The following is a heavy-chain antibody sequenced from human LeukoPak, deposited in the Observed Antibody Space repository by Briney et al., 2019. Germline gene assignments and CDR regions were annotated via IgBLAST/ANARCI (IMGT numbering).Heavy chain of an antibody. V-gene: IGHV1-18*01. Sequence: ASVKVSCKASGYTFTSYVILWVRPAPRQGLEWMGWISAYNGNTNYPQKLQGRGTMTTDTSTSTAYMELRSLSSDDTAVYYCARDETFVELPLPFYYYYGMDVWGQGTTVTVSS. CDR2: ISAYNGNT. CDR3: ARDETFVELPLPFYYYYGMDV. J-gene: IGHJ6*02. CDR1: GYTFTSYV. D-gene: IGHD1-7*01.